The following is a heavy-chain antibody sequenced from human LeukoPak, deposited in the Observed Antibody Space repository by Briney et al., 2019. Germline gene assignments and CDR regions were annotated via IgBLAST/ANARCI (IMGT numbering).Heavy chain of an antibody. D-gene: IGHD6-13*01. V-gene: IGHV3-74*01. J-gene: IGHJ4*02. CDR3: ARDLEFKQHLDY. CDR2: INSDGSST. CDR1: GFTFSSYW. Sequence: PGGSLRLSCAASGFTFSSYWMHWVRQAPGKGLVWVSRINSDGSSTSYADSVKGRFTISRDDAKNTLYLQMSSLRAEDTAVYYCARDLEFKQHLDYWGQGTLVTVSS.